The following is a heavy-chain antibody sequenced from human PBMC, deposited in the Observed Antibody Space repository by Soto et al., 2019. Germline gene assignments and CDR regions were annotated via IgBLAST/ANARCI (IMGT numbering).Heavy chain of an antibody. CDR3: ARDRDYDILTGYSYYSYGMDV. Sequence: GGSLRLSCAASGFTFSSYSMNWVRQAPGKGLEWVSSISSSSSYIYYADSVKGRFTISRDNAKNSLYLQMNSLRAEDTAVYYCARDRDYDILTGYSYYSYGMDVWGQGTTVTVSS. V-gene: IGHV3-21*01. CDR2: ISSSSSYI. CDR1: GFTFSSYS. J-gene: IGHJ6*02. D-gene: IGHD3-9*01.